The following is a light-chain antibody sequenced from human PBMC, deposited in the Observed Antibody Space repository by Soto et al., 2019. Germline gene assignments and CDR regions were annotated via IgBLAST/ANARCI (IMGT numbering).Light chain of an antibody. CDR3: QQYGSSPYT. Sequence: EFVLTQSPGTLSLSPGERATLSCRASQSVSSSYLAWYQQKPGQAPRLLIHSGATRATGIPDRFSGSGSGTDFTLTISRLEPEDFAVYYCQQYGSSPYTFGQGTKVDIK. V-gene: IGKV3-20*01. J-gene: IGKJ2*01. CDR1: QSVSSSY. CDR2: SGA.